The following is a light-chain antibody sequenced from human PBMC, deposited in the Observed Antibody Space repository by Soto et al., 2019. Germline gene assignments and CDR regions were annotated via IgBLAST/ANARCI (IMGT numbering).Light chain of an antibody. CDR1: TSTIGSKT. V-gene: IGLV1-44*01. J-gene: IGLJ1*01. Sequence: QSVLTQPPSASGTPGQRVTISCSGSTSTIGSKTLNWYQQLPGSAPKLLIYTTNQRPSGVPDRFSGSKSGTSASLAISGLQAADEADYFCKSYAGSNTYVFGSGTKLTVL. CDR3: KSYAGSNTYV. CDR2: TTN.